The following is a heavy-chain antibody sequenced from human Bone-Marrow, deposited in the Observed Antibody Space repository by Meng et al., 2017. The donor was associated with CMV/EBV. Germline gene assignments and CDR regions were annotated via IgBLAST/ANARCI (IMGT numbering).Heavy chain of an antibody. Sequence: SVKVSCKASGGTFSSYAISWVRQAPGQGLEWMGGIIPIFGTANYAQKFQGRVTITTDESTSTAYMELSSLRSEDTAVYYCARQAGAIVVVPAAIAPYDAFDIWGQATMVTVSS. J-gene: IGHJ3*02. CDR3: ARQAGAIVVVPAAIAPYDAFDI. CDR1: GGTFSSYA. CDR2: IIPIFGTA. D-gene: IGHD2-2*02. V-gene: IGHV1-69*05.